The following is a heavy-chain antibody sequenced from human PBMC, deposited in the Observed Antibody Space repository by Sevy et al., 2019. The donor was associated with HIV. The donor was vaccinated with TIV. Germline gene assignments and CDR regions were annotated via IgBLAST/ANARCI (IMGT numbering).Heavy chain of an antibody. CDR1: GFTFTDYW. CDR3: AREVGGFNWRPYYFDS. V-gene: IGHV3-7*01. J-gene: IGHJ4*02. CDR2: IKQDESEK. D-gene: IGHD3-3*01. Sequence: GGSLRLSCAASGFTFTDYWMSWVRQTPGKGLEWVATIKQDESEKYYVDSVKGRFAISRDNDKNSVSLQINGLRVEDAALYYCAREVGGFNWRPYYFDSWGQGTLVTVSS.